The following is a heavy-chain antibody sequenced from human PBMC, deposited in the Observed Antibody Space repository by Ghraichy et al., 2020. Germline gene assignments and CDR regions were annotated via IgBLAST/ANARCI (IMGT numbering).Heavy chain of an antibody. Sequence: GGSLRLSCAASGFTFSSYGMHWVRQAPGKGLEWVAVIWYDGSNKYYADSVKGRFTISRDNSKNTLYLQMNSLRAEDTAVYYCARDGLSGSYHTSDYWGQGTLVTVSS. J-gene: IGHJ4*02. CDR3: ARDGLSGSYHTSDY. CDR1: GFTFSSYG. V-gene: IGHV3-33*01. D-gene: IGHD1-26*01. CDR2: IWYDGSNK.